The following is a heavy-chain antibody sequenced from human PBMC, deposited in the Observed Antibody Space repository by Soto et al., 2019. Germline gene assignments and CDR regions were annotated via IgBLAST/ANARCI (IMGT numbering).Heavy chain of an antibody. CDR3: ARDMGVFWSGYPEGGFDY. D-gene: IGHD3-3*01. Sequence: PGGSLRLSCASSGLTFTNYWMSLVRQAPGKGLEWVANIKQDGSEKYYADSAKGRFIISRDNAKTSLYLQMNSLRAEDTAVYYCARDMGVFWSGYPEGGFDYWGQGTPVTVPQ. CDR2: IKQDGSEK. J-gene: IGHJ4*02. V-gene: IGHV3-7*01. CDR1: GLTFTNYW.